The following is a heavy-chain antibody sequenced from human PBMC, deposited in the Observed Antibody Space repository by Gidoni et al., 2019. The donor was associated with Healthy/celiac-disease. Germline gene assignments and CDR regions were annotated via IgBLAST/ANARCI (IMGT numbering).Heavy chain of an antibody. J-gene: IGHJ6*02. V-gene: IGHV4-39*07. Sequence: QLQLQESGPGLVKPSETLSLTCTVSGGSISSSSYYWGWLRQPPGKGLEWIGSIYYSGSTYYNPSLKSRVTISVDTSKNQFSLKLSSVTAADTAVYYCARDRIAAAPNYYYYYGMDVWGQGTTVTVSS. CDR2: IYYSGST. D-gene: IGHD6-13*01. CDR3: ARDRIAAAPNYYYYYGMDV. CDR1: GGSISSSSYY.